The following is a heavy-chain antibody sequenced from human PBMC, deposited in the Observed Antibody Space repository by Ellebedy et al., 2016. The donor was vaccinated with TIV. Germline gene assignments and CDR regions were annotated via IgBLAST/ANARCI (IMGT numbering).Heavy chain of an antibody. J-gene: IGHJ4*02. CDR2: VWYDGSDK. CDR1: GFTFSTYG. V-gene: IGHV3-30*02. D-gene: IGHD3-10*01. Sequence: GESLKISCAASGFTFSTYGLHWVRQAPGKGLEWVAVVWYDGSDKYYADSVKGRFTISRDNSKNTLYLQMNSLRAEDTAVYYCAKDRLWRGSGTQTFDNWGQGTLVTVSS. CDR3: AKDRLWRGSGTQTFDN.